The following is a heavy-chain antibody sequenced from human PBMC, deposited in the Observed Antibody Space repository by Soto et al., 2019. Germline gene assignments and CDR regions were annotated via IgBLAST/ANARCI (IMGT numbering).Heavy chain of an antibody. CDR3: ARGGPPIDY. V-gene: IGHV1-3*05. Sequence: QVQLVQSGAEEKKPGASVKVSCKASGYTFSSYAMHWVRQAPGQRLEWMGWINDGNGNTKYSQKFQGRVTTTRDTSGSTASRELSTLRSEDTAVYYCARGGPPIDYWGQGTLVTVSS. CDR1: GYTFSSYA. CDR2: INDGNGNT. J-gene: IGHJ4*02.